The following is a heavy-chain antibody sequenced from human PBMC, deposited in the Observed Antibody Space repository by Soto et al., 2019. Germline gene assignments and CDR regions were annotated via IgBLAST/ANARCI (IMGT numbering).Heavy chain of an antibody. J-gene: IGHJ4*02. Sequence: PSETLSLTCTVSGGSISSYYWSWIRQPPGKGLEWIGYIYYSGSTNYNPSLKSRVTISVDTSKNQFSLKLSSVTAADTAVYYCARGPNYGDYVEDYWGQGTLVTVS. CDR3: ARGPNYGDYVEDY. D-gene: IGHD4-17*01. CDR1: GGSISSYY. V-gene: IGHV4-59*01. CDR2: IYYSGST.